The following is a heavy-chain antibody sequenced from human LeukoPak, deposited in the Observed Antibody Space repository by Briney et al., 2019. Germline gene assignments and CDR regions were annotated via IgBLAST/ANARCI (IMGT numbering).Heavy chain of an antibody. Sequence: GGSLRLSCAASGFTFSIYAMNWVRQAPGKGLEWVSTISSDGGSTYYADSVKGRFTISRDNPKNTLYLQMNSLRAEDTAVYYCAKYGSGSCYSPLDAFDIWGQGTMVTVSS. J-gene: IGHJ3*02. CDR3: AKYGSGSCYSPLDAFDI. CDR2: ISSDGGST. CDR1: GFTFSIYA. D-gene: IGHD3-10*01. V-gene: IGHV3-23*01.